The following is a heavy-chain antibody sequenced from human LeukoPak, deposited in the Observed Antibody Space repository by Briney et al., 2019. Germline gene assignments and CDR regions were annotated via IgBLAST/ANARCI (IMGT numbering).Heavy chain of an antibody. CDR3: AKGGIVATMLGWFDP. CDR2: ISGSGGST. J-gene: IGHJ5*02. Sequence: GGSLRLSCAASGFTFTSYAMSWVRQAPGKGLEWVSAISGSGGSTYYADSVKGRFTIPRDNSTNTLYLQMNSLRAEDTAVYYCAKGGIVATMLGWFDPWGQGTLVTVSS. D-gene: IGHD5-12*01. CDR1: GFTFTSYA. V-gene: IGHV3-23*01.